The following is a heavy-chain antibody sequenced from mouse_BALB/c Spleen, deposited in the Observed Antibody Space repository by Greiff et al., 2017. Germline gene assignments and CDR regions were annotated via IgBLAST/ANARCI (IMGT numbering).Heavy chain of an antibody. J-gene: IGHJ4*01. Sequence: EVNVVESGGGLVKPGGSLKLSCAASGFTFSDYYMYWVRQTPEKRLEWVATISDGGSYTYYPDSVKGRFTISRDNAKNNLYLQMSSLKSEDTAMYYCARDLDYGSNAMDYWGQGTSVTVSS. CDR2: ISDGGSYT. CDR1: GFTFSDYY. CDR3: ARDLDYGSNAMDY. V-gene: IGHV5-4*02. D-gene: IGHD1-1*01.